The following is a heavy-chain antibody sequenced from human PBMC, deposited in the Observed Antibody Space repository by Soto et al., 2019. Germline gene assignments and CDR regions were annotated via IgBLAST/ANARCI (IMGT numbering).Heavy chain of an antibody. CDR2: ISGSGGCT. Sequence: PELSLRISCLASGFPFISYAMIWVRHTPGKGLEWVSGISGSGGCTYYADSVKGRFTISRDNSNNTLSLQMHILRVEDTAVYFCAKGGYYSLFDIWGQGTVVTVSS. CDR3: AKGGYYSLFDI. J-gene: IGHJ3*02. V-gene: IGHV3-23*01. D-gene: IGHD3-16*01. CDR1: GFPFISYA.